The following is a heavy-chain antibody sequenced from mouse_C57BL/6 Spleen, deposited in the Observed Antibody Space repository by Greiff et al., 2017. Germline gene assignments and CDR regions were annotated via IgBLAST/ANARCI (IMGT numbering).Heavy chain of an antibody. Sequence: QVQLQQSGPELVKPGASVSLSCTASGYTFTSYDVNWVQQRPGQGLEWIGWIYPRVGSTKYNEKFKGRATFTVDRSTSTAYMELHSLTSEDSAVYFCARGRYFDVWGTGTTVTVS. V-gene: IGHV1-85*01. CDR3: ARGRYFDV. CDR1: GYTFTSYD. J-gene: IGHJ1*03. CDR2: IYPRVGST.